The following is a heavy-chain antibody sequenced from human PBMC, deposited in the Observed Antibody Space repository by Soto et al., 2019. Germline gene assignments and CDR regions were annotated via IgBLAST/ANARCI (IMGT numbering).Heavy chain of an antibody. J-gene: IGHJ4*02. CDR3: ARYSSSSETWIDY. CDR1: AGYISSGDYC. V-gene: IGHV4-61*08. Sequence: SETLSLTCTVSAGYISSGDYCWSWIRQFPEKGLEWIGYIYYSGSTNYNPSLKSRVTISVDTSKNQFSLKLSSVTAADTAVYYCARYSSSSETWIDYWGQGTLVTVSS. D-gene: IGHD6-6*01. CDR2: IYYSGST.